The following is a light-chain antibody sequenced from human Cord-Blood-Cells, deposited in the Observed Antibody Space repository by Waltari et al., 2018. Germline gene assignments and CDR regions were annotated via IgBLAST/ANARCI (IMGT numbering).Light chain of an antibody. J-gene: IGKJ4*01. V-gene: IGKV3-20*01. CDR3: QQYGSSPVT. Sequence: EIVLTQSPGPLSLSPGERATLSCRASQSVRSSYLAWYQQKPGQAPRLLIYGASSRATGIPDRFSGRGSGTDFPLTISRLEPEDFAVYYCQQYGSSPVTFGGGTKVEIK. CDR1: QSVRSSY. CDR2: GAS.